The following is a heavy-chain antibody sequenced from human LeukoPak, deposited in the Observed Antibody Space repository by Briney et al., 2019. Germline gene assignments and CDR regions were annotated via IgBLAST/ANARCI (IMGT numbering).Heavy chain of an antibody. Sequence: SETLSLSCAVSGYSISSEYYWGWIRQPPGKGLEWIGSISHSGSTSYNPSLKSRVTISVDTSKNQFSLKLSSVTAADTAVYYCARLVAAEDYWFDPWGLGTLVTVSS. D-gene: IGHD2-15*01. V-gene: IGHV4-38-2*01. J-gene: IGHJ5*02. CDR2: ISHSGST. CDR3: ARLVAAEDYWFDP. CDR1: GYSISSEYY.